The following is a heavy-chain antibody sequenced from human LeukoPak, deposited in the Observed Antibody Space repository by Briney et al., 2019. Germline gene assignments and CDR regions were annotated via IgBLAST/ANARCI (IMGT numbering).Heavy chain of an antibody. CDR1: GYSFTSYW. D-gene: IGHD6-6*01. CDR2: IYPGDSDT. V-gene: IGHV5-51*01. CDR3: ARFRSSSFGDFDY. Sequence: GESLKIACKGSGYSFTSYWIGWVRQMPGKGLEWMGIIYPGDSDTRYSPSFQGQVTISADKSISTAYLQWSSLKASDTAMYYCARFRSSSFGDFDYWGQGTLVTVSS. J-gene: IGHJ4*02.